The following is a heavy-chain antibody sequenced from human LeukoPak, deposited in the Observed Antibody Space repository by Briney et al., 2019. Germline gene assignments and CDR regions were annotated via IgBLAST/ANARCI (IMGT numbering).Heavy chain of an antibody. Sequence: GGSLRLSCAASGFTFSSYWMSWVRQAPGKGLEWVANIKQDGSEKYYVDSVKGRFTISRDNAKNSLYLQMNSLRAEDTAVYYCARSIVLMVYANYYMDVWGKGTTVTVSS. CDR2: IKQDGSEK. CDR3: ARSIVLMVYANYYMDV. CDR1: GFTFSSYW. J-gene: IGHJ6*03. V-gene: IGHV3-7*01. D-gene: IGHD2-8*01.